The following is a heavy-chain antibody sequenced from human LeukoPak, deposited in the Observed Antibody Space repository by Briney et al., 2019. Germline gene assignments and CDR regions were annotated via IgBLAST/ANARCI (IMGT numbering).Heavy chain of an antibody. CDR1: GFTFSDYY. D-gene: IGHD6-13*01. J-gene: IGHJ6*03. CDR2: ISSSGSTI. CDR3: ARVVGYSSSWYGTNYYYYYMDV. Sequence: GGSLRLSCAASGFTFSDYYMSWIRQAPGKGLEWVSYISSSGSTIYYADSVKGRFTISRDNAKNSLYLQMNSLRAEDTAVYYCARVVGYSSSWYGTNYYYYYMDVWGKGTTVTVSS. V-gene: IGHV3-11*01.